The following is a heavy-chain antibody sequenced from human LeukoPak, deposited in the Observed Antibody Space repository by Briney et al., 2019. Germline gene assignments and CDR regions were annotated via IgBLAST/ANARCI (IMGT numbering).Heavy chain of an antibody. V-gene: IGHV4-4*07. CDR2: IHTSGST. D-gene: IGHD6-6*01. J-gene: IGHJ4*02. CDR3: AREFSGTSIAARVFDS. Sequence: SETLSLTCTVSGGSITSYYWSYIRQPAGKGLEWIGRIHTSGSTDYNPSLKSRVTMSVDTSKNQFSLKLSSVTAADTAIYYCAREFSGTSIAARVFDSWGQGTLVTVSS. CDR1: GGSITSYY.